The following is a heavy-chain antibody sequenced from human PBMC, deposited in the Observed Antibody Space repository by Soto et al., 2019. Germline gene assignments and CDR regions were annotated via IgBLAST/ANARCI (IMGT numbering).Heavy chain of an antibody. CDR2: IYYSGST. V-gene: IGHV4-39*01. Sequence: QLQLQESGPGLVKPSETLSLTCTVSGGSISSSSYYWGWIRQPPGKGLEWIGSIYYSGSTYYNPSLKRRVPISVDTSKNQFSLKLSSVTAADTAVYYCARLTRSNPLWGMDVWGQGTTVTVSS. J-gene: IGHJ6*02. D-gene: IGHD4-4*01. CDR1: GGSISSSSYY. CDR3: ARLTRSNPLWGMDV.